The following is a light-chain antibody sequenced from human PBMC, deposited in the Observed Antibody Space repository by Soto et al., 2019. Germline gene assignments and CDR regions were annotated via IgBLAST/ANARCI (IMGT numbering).Light chain of an antibody. V-gene: IGLV2-14*01. CDR1: STDVGAYNY. CDR2: DVN. CDR3: SSYTGGGTVV. Sequence: QSALTQPASVSGSPGQSITISCTGTSTDVGAYNYVSWYQQYLGKAPKLMIYDVNNRPSGVSNRFSGSKYANTASLTISGRQAEDEAAYYCSSYTGGGTVVFGGGTKLTVL. J-gene: IGLJ2*01.